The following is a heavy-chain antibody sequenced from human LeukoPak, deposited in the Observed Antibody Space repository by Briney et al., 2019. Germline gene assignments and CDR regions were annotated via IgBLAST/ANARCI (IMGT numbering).Heavy chain of an antibody. CDR2: IYSGGST. J-gene: IGHJ6*03. V-gene: IGHV3-53*01. CDR1: GFTVSSNY. CDR3: ASNSGYDYLYYYYMDV. Sequence: GGSLRLSCAASGFTVSSNYMSWVRQAPGKGLEWVSIIYSGGSTFYADSVKGRFTISRDNSKNTLYLQMNSLRAEDTAVYYCASNSGYDYLYYYYMDVWGKGTTVTVSS. D-gene: IGHD5-12*01.